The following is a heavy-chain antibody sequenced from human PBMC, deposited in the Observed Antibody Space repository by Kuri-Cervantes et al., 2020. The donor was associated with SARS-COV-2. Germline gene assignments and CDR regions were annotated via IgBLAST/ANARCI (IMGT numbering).Heavy chain of an antibody. J-gene: IGHJ6*02. CDR3: ARGNYYDSSGYFYYYGMDV. CDR2: TRNKANSYTT. CDR1: GFTFSDHC. V-gene: IGHV3-72*01. Sequence: GESLKISCAASGFTFSDHCMDWVRQAPGKGLEWIGRTRNKANSYTTEYAASVKGRFTISRDDSKNSLYLQMNSLKTEDTAVYYCARGNYYDSSGYFYYYGMDVWSQGTTVTVSS. D-gene: IGHD3-22*01.